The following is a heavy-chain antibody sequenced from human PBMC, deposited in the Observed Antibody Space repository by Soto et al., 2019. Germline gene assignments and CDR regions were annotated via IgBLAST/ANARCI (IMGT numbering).Heavy chain of an antibody. Sequence: SETLSLTCAVSGYSIASGYYWAWIRQSPGKGLEWIGSIYHAGSVYYNPSLNSRVAVSLDTSKNHFSLKLTSVTAADTAVYYCARTFDYYGMDVWARGPRSPSP. J-gene: IGHJ6*02. CDR1: GYSIASGYY. CDR3: ARTFDYYGMDV. CDR2: IYHAGSV. V-gene: IGHV4-38-2*01.